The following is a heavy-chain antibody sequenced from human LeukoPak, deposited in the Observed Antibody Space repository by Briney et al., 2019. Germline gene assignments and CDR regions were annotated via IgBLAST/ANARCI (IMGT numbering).Heavy chain of an antibody. V-gene: IGHV1-2*02. Sequence: GASVKVSCKASGYTFTGYYMHWVRQAPGQGLEWMGWINPNSGGTNYAQKFQGRVTMTRDTSISTAYMELSRLRSDDTAVYYCARISKGYYGSGSWYNWFDPWGQGTLVTVSS. D-gene: IGHD3-10*01. CDR1: GYTFTGYY. CDR3: ARISKGYYGSGSWYNWFDP. CDR2: INPNSGGT. J-gene: IGHJ5*02.